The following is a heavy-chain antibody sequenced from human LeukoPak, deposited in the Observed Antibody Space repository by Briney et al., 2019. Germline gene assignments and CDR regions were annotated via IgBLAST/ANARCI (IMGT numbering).Heavy chain of an antibody. CDR3: VKGRYCGGTSCSYFDC. CDR1: GFTFSSHS. V-gene: IGHV3-21*04. D-gene: IGHD2-2*01. J-gene: IGHJ4*02. CDR2: ISSSSSYI. Sequence: GGSLRLSCAASGFTFSSHSMNWVRQAPGKGLEWVSSISSSSSYIYYADSVKGRFTISRDNAKNTLYLQMNSLRAEDTAIYYCVKGRYCGGTSCSYFDCWGQGTLVTFSS.